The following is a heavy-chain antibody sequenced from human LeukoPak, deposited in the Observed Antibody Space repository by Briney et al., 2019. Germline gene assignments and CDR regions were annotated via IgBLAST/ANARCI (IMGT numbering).Heavy chain of an antibody. J-gene: IGHJ4*02. CDR3: ASWARTYGSGSYYNPFDY. CDR1: GYSISSGYY. Sequence: PSETLSLTCTVSGYSISSGYYWGWIRRPPGKGLEWIGSVYHSGSTNYNPSLKSRVTISVDKSKNQFSLKLSSVTAADTAVYYCASWARTYGSGSYYNPFDYWGQGTLVTVSS. V-gene: IGHV4-38-2*02. D-gene: IGHD3-10*01. CDR2: VYHSGST.